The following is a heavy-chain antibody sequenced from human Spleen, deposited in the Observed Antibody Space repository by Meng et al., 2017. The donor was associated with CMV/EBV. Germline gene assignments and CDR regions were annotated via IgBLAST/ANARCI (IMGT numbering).Heavy chain of an antibody. J-gene: IGHJ4*02. D-gene: IGHD2-21*01. CDR1: GFTFSGSA. CDR2: MYYSGKT. Sequence: GSLRLSCAASGFTFSGSAMHWVRQASGKGLEWVGYMYYSGKTKYNPVLESRVTISLDTSKNQFSLNLRSVTAADTAVYYCSRVGKDRSGGDCSFDHWGQGTLVTVSS. V-gene: IGHV4-59*01. CDR3: SRVGKDRSGGDCSFDH.